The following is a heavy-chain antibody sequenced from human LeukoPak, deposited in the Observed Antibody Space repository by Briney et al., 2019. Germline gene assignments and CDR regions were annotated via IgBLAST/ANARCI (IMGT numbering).Heavy chain of an antibody. Sequence: SETLSLTCTVSGGSISSYYWSWIRQPPGKGLEWIGYIYYSGSTNYNPSLKSRVTISVDTSKNQFSLKLSSVTAADTAVYYCARDSGSWKHYYYGMDVWGQGTTVTVSS. J-gene: IGHJ6*02. CDR1: GGSISSYY. D-gene: IGHD6-13*01. CDR2: IYYSGST. V-gene: IGHV4-59*01. CDR3: ARDSGSWKHYYYGMDV.